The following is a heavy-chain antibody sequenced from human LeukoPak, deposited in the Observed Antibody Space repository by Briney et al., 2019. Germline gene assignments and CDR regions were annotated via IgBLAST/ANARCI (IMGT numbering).Heavy chain of an antibody. CDR3: ARCCSGGSCYPNNWFDP. J-gene: IGHJ5*02. CDR1: GGSFSVYY. D-gene: IGHD2-15*01. CDR2: INHSGST. V-gene: IGHV4-34*01. Sequence: SETLSLTCAVYGGSFSVYYWSWIRQPPGKGLEWIGEINHSGSTNYNPSLKSRVTISVDTSKNQFSLKLSSVTAADTAVYYCARCCSGGSCYPNNWFDPWGQGTLVTVSS.